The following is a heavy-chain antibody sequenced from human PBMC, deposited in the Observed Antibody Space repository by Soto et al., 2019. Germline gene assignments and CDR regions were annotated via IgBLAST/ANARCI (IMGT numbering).Heavy chain of an antibody. D-gene: IGHD1-7*01. Sequence: ASVKVSCKASGGTFSSYAISWVRQAPGQGLEWMGGIIPIFGTANYAQKFQGRVTITADKSTSTAYMELSSLRSEDTALYYCARRPGTTNSYSAMDVWGQGTTVNVSS. V-gene: IGHV1-69*06. CDR3: ARRPGTTNSYSAMDV. CDR2: IIPIFGTA. J-gene: IGHJ6*01. CDR1: GGTFSSYA.